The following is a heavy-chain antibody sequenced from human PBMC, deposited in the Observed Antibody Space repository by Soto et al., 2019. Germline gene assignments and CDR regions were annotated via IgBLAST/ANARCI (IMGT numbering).Heavy chain of an antibody. D-gene: IGHD1-20*01. Sequence: QVQLQESGPGLVKPSETLSLTCTVSGGSISSYYWSWIRQPPGKGLEWIGYIYYRGSTNYNPSLKSRVTLSGDPAKNQVSLKLSSVTAADTAVYYCAREGLTGTIGLYYYYGMDVWGQGTTVTVSS. CDR2: IYYRGST. CDR3: AREGLTGTIGLYYYYGMDV. V-gene: IGHV4-59*01. CDR1: GGSISSYY. J-gene: IGHJ6*02.